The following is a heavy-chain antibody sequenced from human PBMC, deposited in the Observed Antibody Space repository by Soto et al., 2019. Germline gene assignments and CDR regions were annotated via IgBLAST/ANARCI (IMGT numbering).Heavy chain of an antibody. CDR1: GYTFTSYD. J-gene: IGHJ6*02. Sequence: ASVKVSCKASGYTFTSYDINWVRQATGQGLEWMGWMNPNSGNTGYAQKFQGRVTMTRNTSISTAYMELSSLRSEDTAVYYCARESGYSGYLYYYYGMDVWGQGXTVTVYS. V-gene: IGHV1-8*01. CDR3: ARESGYSGYLYYYYGMDV. CDR2: MNPNSGNT. D-gene: IGHD5-12*01.